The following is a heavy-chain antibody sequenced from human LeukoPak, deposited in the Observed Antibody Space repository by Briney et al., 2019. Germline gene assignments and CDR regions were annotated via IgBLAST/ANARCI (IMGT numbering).Heavy chain of an antibody. CDR2: IYPGDSDT. CDR1: GYSFTNNW. D-gene: IGHD2-2*01. Sequence: GESLKISCKGSGYSFTNNWIGWVRQMPGKGLEWMGIIYPGDSDTRYSPSFQGQVTMSANKSINTAYLQWSSLKASDTAMYYCARRQGCSSTSCPPDYWGQGTLVTVSS. V-gene: IGHV5-51*01. J-gene: IGHJ4*02. CDR3: ARRQGCSSTSCPPDY.